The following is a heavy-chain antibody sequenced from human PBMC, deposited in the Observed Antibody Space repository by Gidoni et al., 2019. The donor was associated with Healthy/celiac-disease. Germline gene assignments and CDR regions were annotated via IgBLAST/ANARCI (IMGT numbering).Heavy chain of an antibody. J-gene: IGHJ4*02. Sequence: QLQLQESGPGLVTPSDTLSLTCTVSGGSISSSSYYWGWIRQPPGKGLEWIGSIYYSGSTYYNPSLKSRVTISVDTSKNQFSLKLSSVTAADTAVYYCARHNSGYAGVDYWGQGTLVTVSS. CDR1: GGSISSSSYY. D-gene: IGHD5-12*01. V-gene: IGHV4-39*01. CDR3: ARHNSGYAGVDY. CDR2: IYYSGST.